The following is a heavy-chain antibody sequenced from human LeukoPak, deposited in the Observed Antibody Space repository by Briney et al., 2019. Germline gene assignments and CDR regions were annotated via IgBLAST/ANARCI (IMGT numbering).Heavy chain of an antibody. CDR1: GGSFSGYY. CDR2: INHSGST. Sequence: SETLSLTCAVYGGSFSGYYWTWIRQPPGKGLEWIGEINHSGSTNYNPSLKSRVTISVDTSKNQFSLKLSSMTAADTAVYYCARPVDYWGLGTLVTVSS. V-gene: IGHV4-34*01. J-gene: IGHJ4*02. CDR3: ARPVDY.